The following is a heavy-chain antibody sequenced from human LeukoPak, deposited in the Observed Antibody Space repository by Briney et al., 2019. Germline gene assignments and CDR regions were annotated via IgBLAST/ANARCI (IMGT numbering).Heavy chain of an antibody. V-gene: IGHV1-8*02. CDR2: MNPNSGNT. CDR3: ARDRRGVGYRPQYYHYYYMDV. Sequence: ASVKVSCKASGYTFTGYYMHWVRQATGQGLEWMGWMNPNSGNTGYAQKFQGRVTMTRNTSISTAYMELSSLRSEDTAVYYCARDRRGVGYRPQYYHYYYMDVWGKGTTVTVSS. J-gene: IGHJ6*03. D-gene: IGHD5-24*01. CDR1: GYTFTGYY.